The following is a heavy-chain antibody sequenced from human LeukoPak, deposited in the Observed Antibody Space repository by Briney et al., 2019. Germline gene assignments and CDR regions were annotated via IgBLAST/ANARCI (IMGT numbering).Heavy chain of an antibody. CDR2: ITSSSSYI. CDR1: GFSFISYS. D-gene: IGHD6-19*01. V-gene: IGHV3-21*01. Sequence: GGSLRLSCAASGFSFISYSMNWVRQAPGKGLEWVSSITSSSSYIYYADSVKGRFIISRDNAKSSLYLQMNSLRAEDTAVYYCARESVAYDYWGQGTLVTVSS. CDR3: ARESVAYDY. J-gene: IGHJ4*02.